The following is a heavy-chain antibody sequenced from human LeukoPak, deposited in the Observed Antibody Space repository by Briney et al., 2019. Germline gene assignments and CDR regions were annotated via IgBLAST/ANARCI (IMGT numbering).Heavy chain of an antibody. J-gene: IGHJ5*02. CDR3: ARKYQLLGSNNWLDP. CDR2: INTNTGNP. V-gene: IGHV7-4-1*02. CDR1: GYTFTSYA. D-gene: IGHD2-2*01. Sequence: GASVKVSCKASGYTFTSYAMNWVRQAPGQGPEWMGWINTNTGNPTYAQGFTGRFVFSLDTSVSTAYLQISSLKAEDTAVYYCARKYQLLGSNNWLDPWGQGTLVTVSS.